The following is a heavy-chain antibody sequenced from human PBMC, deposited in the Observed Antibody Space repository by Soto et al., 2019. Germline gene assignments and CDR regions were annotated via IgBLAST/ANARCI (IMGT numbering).Heavy chain of an antibody. J-gene: IGHJ4*02. CDR2: INAVNGNT. CDR3: TRGMFTIDY. D-gene: IGHD3-10*02. CDR1: GYNFITNA. Sequence: QVQLVQSGAEVKKPGASVKVSCKASGYNFITNAMHWVRQAPGQRLEWMGWINAVNGNTKYSQKFQGRVTITRDTSASTAYMELSSLRSEDTAVYYCTRGMFTIDYWGQGTLVTVSS. V-gene: IGHV1-3*01.